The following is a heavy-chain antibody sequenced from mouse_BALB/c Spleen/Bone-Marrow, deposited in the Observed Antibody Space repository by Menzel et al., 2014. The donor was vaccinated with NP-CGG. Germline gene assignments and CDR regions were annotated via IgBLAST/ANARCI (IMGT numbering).Heavy chain of an antibody. J-gene: IGHJ3*01. V-gene: IGHV1-9*01. CDR1: GYTFSSYW. Sequence: QVQLQQSGAELMKPGASVKISCKATGYTFSSYWIEWVKQRPGHGLEWIGEILPGSGSIKYNEKFKGKATFTADTSSNTAYMQLSSLTSEDSAVYYCASPIYYGNYGFAYWDQGTTVTVSA. CDR3: ASPIYYGNYGFAY. CDR2: ILPGSGSI. D-gene: IGHD2-1*01.